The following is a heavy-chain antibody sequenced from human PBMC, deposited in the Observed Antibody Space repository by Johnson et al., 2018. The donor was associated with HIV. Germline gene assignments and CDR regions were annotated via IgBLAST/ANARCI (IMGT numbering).Heavy chain of an antibody. Sequence: QVQLVESGGGVVQPGRSLRLSCAASGFTFSSYAMHWVRQAPGKGLEWVAVISYDGSNKYYADSVKGRFTISRDNSKNTLYLQMNSLRAEDTAVYYCARDRAGIGGAFDIWGQGTMVTVSS. D-gene: IGHD3-16*01. J-gene: IGHJ3*02. CDR2: ISYDGSNK. CDR3: ARDRAGIGGAFDI. CDR1: GFTFSSYA. V-gene: IGHV3-30-3*01.